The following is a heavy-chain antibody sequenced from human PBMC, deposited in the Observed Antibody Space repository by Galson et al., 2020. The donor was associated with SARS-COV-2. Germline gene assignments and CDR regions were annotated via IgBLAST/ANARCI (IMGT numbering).Heavy chain of an antibody. V-gene: IGHV1-24*01. D-gene: IGHD3-10*01. J-gene: IGHJ5*02. CDR1: GYTLTELS. CDR3: ATGTLWFGEPNNWFDP. CDR2: FDPEDGET. Sequence: ASVKVSCKVSGYTLTELSMHWVRQAPGKGLEWMGGFDPEDGETIYAQKFQGRVTMTEDTSTDTAYMELSSLRSEDTAVYYCATGTLWFGEPNNWFDPWGQETLVTVSS.